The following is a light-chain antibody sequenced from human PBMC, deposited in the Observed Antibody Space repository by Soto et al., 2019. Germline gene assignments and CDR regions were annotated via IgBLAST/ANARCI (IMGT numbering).Light chain of an antibody. CDR2: KAT. CDR1: QSVNSW. Sequence: DIQMTQSPSTVSASVGDTVTITSRASQSVNSWLAWYQQKPGKAPNLLIYKATTLESGVPSRFSGSGSGTEFTLTISSLQPDDSATYYCQQYNSYSWTFGQGTRWIS. J-gene: IGKJ1*01. V-gene: IGKV1-5*03. CDR3: QQYNSYSWT.